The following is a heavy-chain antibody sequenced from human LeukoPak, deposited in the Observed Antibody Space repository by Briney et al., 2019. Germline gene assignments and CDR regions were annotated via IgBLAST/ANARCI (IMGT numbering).Heavy chain of an antibody. CDR2: IYYSGNT. V-gene: IGHV4-39*07. D-gene: IGHD3-16*01. CDR3: AALLGGNWFDP. Sequence: SETLSLTCTVSGDSISTSNSCWGWIRQPPGKGLEWIGSIYYSGNTYYNASLKSRVTISVDTSKNQFSLKLSSVTAADTAVYYCAALLGGNWFDPWGQGTLVTVSS. J-gene: IGHJ5*02. CDR1: GDSISTSNSC.